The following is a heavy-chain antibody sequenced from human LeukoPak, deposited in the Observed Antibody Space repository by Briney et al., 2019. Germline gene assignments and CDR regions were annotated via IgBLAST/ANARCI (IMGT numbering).Heavy chain of an antibody. V-gene: IGHV3-7*03. J-gene: IGHJ6*02. CDR2: INHNGNVN. D-gene: IGHD3-16*01. CDR3: ARGGGLYV. Sequence: WMNWARQXXXXGLEWVASINHNGNVNYYVDSVKGRFTISRDNAKNSLYLQMSNLRAEDTAVYFCARGGGLYVWGQGATVTVSS. CDR1: W.